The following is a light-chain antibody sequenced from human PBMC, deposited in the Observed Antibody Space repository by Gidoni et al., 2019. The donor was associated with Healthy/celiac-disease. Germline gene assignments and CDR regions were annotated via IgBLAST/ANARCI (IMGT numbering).Light chain of an antibody. CDR2: ASS. J-gene: IGKJ3*01. V-gene: IGKV1-27*01. CDR3: QKYNSAPFT. CDR1: QGISNY. Sequence: DIQMTQSPSSLSASVGDRVTITCRASQGISNYLAWYQQKPGKVPKLLIYASSTLQSGVPSLFSGSGSGTDFTLTISSLHPEDVATYYCQKYNSAPFTFXPXTKVDIK.